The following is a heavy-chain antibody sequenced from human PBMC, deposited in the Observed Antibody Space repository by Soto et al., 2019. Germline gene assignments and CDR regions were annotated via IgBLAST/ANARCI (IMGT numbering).Heavy chain of an antibody. V-gene: IGHV1-18*01. D-gene: IGHD3-3*01. CDR3: ARDQSVLLFLEWLAPPPSDY. CDR2: VSAYNGNT. J-gene: IGHJ4*02. CDR1: GYTFTSYG. Sequence: QVQLVQSGAEVKKPGASVKVSCKASGYTFTSYGISWVRQAPGQGLEWMGWVSAYNGNTNYAQKHRGGSTITTDTATGRVCMALRSLRSDDTDVYYRARDQSVLLFLEWLAPPPSDYWGQGTLVTVSS.